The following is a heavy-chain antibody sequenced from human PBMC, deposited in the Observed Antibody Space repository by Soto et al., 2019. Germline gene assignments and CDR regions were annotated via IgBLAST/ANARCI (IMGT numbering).Heavy chain of an antibody. J-gene: IGHJ4*02. Sequence: GSLRLSCAASGFTFSSYAMHWVRQAPGKGLEWVAVISYDGSNKYYADSVKGRFTISRDNSKNTLYLQMNSLRAEDTAVYYCARAGIAARPGEDPLGYWGQGTLVTGSP. CDR3: ARAGIAARPGEDPLGY. D-gene: IGHD6-6*01. CDR1: GFTFSSYA. V-gene: IGHV3-30-3*01. CDR2: ISYDGSNK.